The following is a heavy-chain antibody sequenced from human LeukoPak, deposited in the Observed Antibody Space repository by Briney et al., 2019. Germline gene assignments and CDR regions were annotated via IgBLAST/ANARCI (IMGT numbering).Heavy chain of an antibody. CDR3: ARGFISRSLGY. V-gene: IGHV3-11*06. Sequence: GGLSIPSCAASGFTFSDYYMSWFRQAPGKGLEWVSYISTTSSYTNHADSVKGRFTISRDNAKNSLYLQMNSLRAEDTAVYYCARGFISRSLGYWGQGTLVTVSS. CDR2: ISTTSSYT. J-gene: IGHJ4*02. D-gene: IGHD3-10*01. CDR1: GFTFSDYY.